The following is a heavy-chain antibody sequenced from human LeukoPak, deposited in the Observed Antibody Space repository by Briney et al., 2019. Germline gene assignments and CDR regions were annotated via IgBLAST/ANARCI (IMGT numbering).Heavy chain of an antibody. CDR1: GFTFSSYS. D-gene: IGHD2-21*02. Sequence: GGSLRLSCAASGFTFSSYSMNWVRQAPGKGLEWVSSISSSSSYIYYADSVKGRFTISRDNAKNSLYLQMNSLRAEDTAVYYCARARPHIVVVTAIDYWGQGTLVTVSS. V-gene: IGHV3-21*01. J-gene: IGHJ4*02. CDR2: ISSSSSYI. CDR3: ARARPHIVVVTAIDY.